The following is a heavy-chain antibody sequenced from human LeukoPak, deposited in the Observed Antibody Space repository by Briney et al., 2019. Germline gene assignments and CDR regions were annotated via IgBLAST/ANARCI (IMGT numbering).Heavy chain of an antibody. CDR2: ISGSGGST. Sequence: GGSLRLSCAASGFTFSDYYMSWIRQAPGKGLEWVSAISGSGGSTYYADSVKGRFTISRDNSKNTLYLQMNSLRAEDTAVYYCAKDSIVEYYYDSSGSDYWGQGTLVTVSS. D-gene: IGHD3-22*01. CDR3: AKDSIVEYYYDSSGSDY. CDR1: GFTFSDYY. V-gene: IGHV3-23*01. J-gene: IGHJ4*02.